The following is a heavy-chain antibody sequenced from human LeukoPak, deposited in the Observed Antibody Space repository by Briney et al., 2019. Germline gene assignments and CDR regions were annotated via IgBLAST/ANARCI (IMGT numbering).Heavy chain of an antibody. D-gene: IGHD1-1*01. CDR3: ATGIATRLRGSDS. Sequence: GGSLRLSCAASGTSFSNYWMHWVRQAPGKGLEWVANIKEDGSQRNYVDSVKGRFTISRYNAKNSLYLQMNNLRAEDTAVYYCATGIATRLRGSDSWGQGTLVTVSS. J-gene: IGHJ4*02. CDR1: GTSFSNYW. V-gene: IGHV3-7*01. CDR2: IKEDGSQR.